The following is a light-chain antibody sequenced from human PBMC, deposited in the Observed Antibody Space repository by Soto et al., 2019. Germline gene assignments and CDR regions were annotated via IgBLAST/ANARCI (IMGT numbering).Light chain of an antibody. Sequence: QSALTQPPSASGSPGQSVTISCTGTSSDVGAYNFVSWYQQHPGKAPKLIISEVTKRPSGVPDRFSGSKSGNTASLTVSGLQAEDEADYYCSSHAGSIHFYVFGTATQLTVL. V-gene: IGLV2-8*01. CDR3: SSHAGSIHFYV. CDR1: SSDVGAYNF. CDR2: EVT. J-gene: IGLJ1*01.